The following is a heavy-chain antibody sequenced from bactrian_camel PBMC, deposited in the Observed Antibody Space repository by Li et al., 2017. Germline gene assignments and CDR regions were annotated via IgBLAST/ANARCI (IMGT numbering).Heavy chain of an antibody. Sequence: VQLVESGGGLVQPGGSLTLSCAASGFTFSSYYMSWVRQAPGKGLEWVTSIYSDGSNTYYADSVKGRFTISKDNANNILYLQMNNLKPEDTAIYYCALDGTYGGDWDEHRVLRRTEYNNWGQGTQVTVS. D-gene: IGHD6*01. CDR3: ALDGTYGGDWDEHRVLRRTEYNN. CDR2: IYSDGSNT. CDR1: GFTFSSYY. V-gene: IGHV3-2*01. J-gene: IGHJ4*01.